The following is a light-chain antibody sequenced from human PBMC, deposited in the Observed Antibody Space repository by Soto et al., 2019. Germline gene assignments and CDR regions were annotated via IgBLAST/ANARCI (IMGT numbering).Light chain of an antibody. CDR1: QPIRND. CDR2: GAS. V-gene: IGKV3-11*01. J-gene: IGKJ4*01. Sequence: EVVLTQSPAILSLSPGETATLSCRAGQPIRNDLGWYQQRPGQAPRLLIYGASNRTTGIPDRFSGSGSGTDFTLTITRLAPEDFAIYYCQQRAVWPLSFGGGTKVEIK. CDR3: QQRAVWPLS.